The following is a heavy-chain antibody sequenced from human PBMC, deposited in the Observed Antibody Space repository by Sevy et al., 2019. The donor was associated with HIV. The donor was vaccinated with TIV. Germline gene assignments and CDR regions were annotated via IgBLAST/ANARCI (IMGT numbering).Heavy chain of an antibody. CDR2: ITPMFGTT. CDR1: GGTFDTYS. D-gene: IGHD3-16*01. J-gene: IGHJ3*01. Sequence: ASVKVSCKASGGTFDTYSISWLRQAPGQGLEWMGGITPMFGTTNYAQNFQGRVTIAADKSTSTAYMELSSLTSEDSAVYYCARDRDITFGGGDAFDVWGQGTMVTVSS. V-gene: IGHV1-69*06. CDR3: ARDRDITFGGGDAFDV.